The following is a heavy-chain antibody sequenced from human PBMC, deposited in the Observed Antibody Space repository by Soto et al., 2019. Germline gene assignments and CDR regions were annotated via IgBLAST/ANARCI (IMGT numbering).Heavy chain of an antibody. CDR3: VQTTGWPGFDV. D-gene: IGHD6-19*01. J-gene: IGHJ4*02. CDR2: IYGGGTT. V-gene: IGHV3-53*01. CDR1: GFAVSSKY. Sequence: EVQLVESGGGLIQPGGSLRLSCAASGFAVSSKYMTWVRQAPGKGLEWVSVIYGGGTTYYADSVKGRFTISRDTSKNTLYLQMNSLSAEDTAVYYCVQTTGWPGFDVWGQGTLVTVSS.